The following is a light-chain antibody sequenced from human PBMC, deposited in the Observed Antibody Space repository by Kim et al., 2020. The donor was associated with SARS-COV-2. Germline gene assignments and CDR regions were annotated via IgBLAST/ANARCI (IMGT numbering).Light chain of an antibody. CDR3: QVWDSSSDHVV. Sequence: APGKTARITCGGNNLGRQSVHWYQQKPGQAPVLVIYYDVNRPSGIPERFSGSNSGNTATLTISRVEAGDEADYYCQVWDSSSDHVVFGGGTKLTVL. V-gene: IGLV3-21*04. CDR1: NLGRQS. J-gene: IGLJ2*01. CDR2: YDV.